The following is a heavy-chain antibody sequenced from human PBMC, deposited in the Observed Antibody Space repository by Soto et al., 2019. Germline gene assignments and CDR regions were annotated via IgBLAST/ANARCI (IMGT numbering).Heavy chain of an antibody. V-gene: IGHV3-74*01. Sequence: EVQLVESGGGLFQPGGSLRLSRAALGFTFSSYWMHWFRKAPGKGLVWVSRINIAGSSTSYADSVKGRFTISRDNAENTLYLQMNSLTAEDTAVYYCARGETRHSSLSVYWGQGTLVTVAS. CDR1: GFTFSSYW. CDR2: INIAGSST. J-gene: IGHJ4*02. CDR3: ARGETRHSSLSVY. D-gene: IGHD3-22*01.